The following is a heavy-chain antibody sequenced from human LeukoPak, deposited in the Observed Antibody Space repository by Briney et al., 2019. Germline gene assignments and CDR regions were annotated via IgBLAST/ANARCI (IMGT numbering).Heavy chain of an antibody. CDR3: ARNYYDRSGYSDTFDY. D-gene: IGHD3-22*01. CDR2: IYSGGST. V-gene: IGHV3-53*05. CDR1: GFTVSSNY. Sequence: PGGSLRLSCAASGFTVSSNYMSWVRQAPGKGLEWVSVIYSGGSTYYADSVKGRFTISRDSSKNTLYLQMNSLRAEDTAVYYCARNYYDRSGYSDTFDYWGQGTLVTVSS. J-gene: IGHJ4*02.